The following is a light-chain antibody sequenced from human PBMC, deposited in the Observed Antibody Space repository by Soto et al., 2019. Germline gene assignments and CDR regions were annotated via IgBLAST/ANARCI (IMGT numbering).Light chain of an antibody. CDR2: GAS. J-gene: IGKJ4*01. CDR1: QTISNSH. Sequence: EIVLTQSPATLSLSPGERATLSCRSSQTISNSHLAWHQQKPGQAPRLLIFGASNRAAGIPDRFSGSGSGTDFTLTIYRLEPEDYAVYYCQQYDKSPLTFGGGTKVDIK. V-gene: IGKV3-20*01. CDR3: QQYDKSPLT.